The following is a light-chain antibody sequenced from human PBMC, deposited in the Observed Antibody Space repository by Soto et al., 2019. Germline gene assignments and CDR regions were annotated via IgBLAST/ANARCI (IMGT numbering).Light chain of an antibody. CDR3: QKYNNWVYL. J-gene: IGKJ2*01. V-gene: IGKV3-15*01. CDR1: QSVSSN. CDR2: GAS. Sequence: EIVMTQSPATLSVSPGERATLSCRASQSVSSNLAWYQKKPGQATRLLIYGASTRATGIPGRNNGSGSETEFNRTIRSLQSQGFAVYYCQKYNNWVYLLGQGTKLQIK.